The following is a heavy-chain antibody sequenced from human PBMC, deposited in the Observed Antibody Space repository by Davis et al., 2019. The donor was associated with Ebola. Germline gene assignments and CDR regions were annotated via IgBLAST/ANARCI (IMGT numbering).Heavy chain of an antibody. CDR1: GGSISSSSYY. D-gene: IGHD4-11*01. Sequence: GSLRLSCTVSGGSISSSSYYWSWIRQPPGKGLEWIGEINHSGSTNYNPSLKSRVTISVDTSKNQFSLKLSSVTAADTAVYYCARAIGNYGGWFDPWGQGTLVTVSS. CDR2: INHSGST. V-gene: IGHV4-39*07. CDR3: ARAIGNYGGWFDP. J-gene: IGHJ5*02.